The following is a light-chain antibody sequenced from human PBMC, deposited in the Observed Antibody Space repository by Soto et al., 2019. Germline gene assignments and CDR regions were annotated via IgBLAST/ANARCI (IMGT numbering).Light chain of an antibody. V-gene: IGKV3D-15*01. CDR1: QSVTRN. J-gene: IGKJ1*01. CDR3: HQYNNWPPWT. CDR2: GAS. Sequence: EIVLTQSPGSLSLSPGERATLSCRASQSVTRNYLAWYQQKPGQAPRLLMYGASNRATGIPDRFSGSGSGTEFTLIISSLQSEDFAVYYCHQYNNWPPWTIGQGTKVDIK.